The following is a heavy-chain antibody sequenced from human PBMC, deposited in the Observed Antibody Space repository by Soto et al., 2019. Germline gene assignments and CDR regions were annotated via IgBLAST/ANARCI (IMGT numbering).Heavy chain of an antibody. Sequence: QVQLVQSGAEVKKPGASVKVSCKASGYTFTSYYMHWVRQAPRQGLEWMGIINPSGGSTSYAQKFQGRVTMTRDTSTSTVYMELSSLRSEDTAVYYCARVRHIQLWLRRDYYGMDVWGQGTTVTVSS. CDR1: GYTFTSYY. J-gene: IGHJ6*02. CDR2: INPSGGST. V-gene: IGHV1-46*03. CDR3: ARVRHIQLWLRRDYYGMDV. D-gene: IGHD5-18*01.